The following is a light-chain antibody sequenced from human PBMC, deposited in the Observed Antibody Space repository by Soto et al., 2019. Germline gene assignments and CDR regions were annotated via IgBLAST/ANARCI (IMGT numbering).Light chain of an antibody. CDR1: QSVRSNY. Sequence: EIVLTQSPGTLSLSSGERATLSCRASQSVRSNYLAWYQQNPGQASRLLIYGASSRATGIPDRFGGSGSGTDFTLPISRLEPEDLAVYYWRQYPSAPLTFGGGTKVEIK. V-gene: IGKV3-20*01. CDR2: GAS. CDR3: RQYPSAPLT. J-gene: IGKJ4*01.